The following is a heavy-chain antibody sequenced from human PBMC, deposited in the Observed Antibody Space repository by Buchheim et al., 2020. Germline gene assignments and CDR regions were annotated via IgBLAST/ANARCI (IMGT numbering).Heavy chain of an antibody. CDR3: ARGKLELPYYYYGMDV. CDR1: GFTFSSYW. CDR2: IKQDGSEK. D-gene: IGHD1-7*01. J-gene: IGHJ6*02. V-gene: IGHV3-7*01. Sequence: EVQLVESGGGLVQPGGSLSLSCAASGFTFSSYWMSWVRQAPGKGLEWVANIKQDGSEKYYVDSVTGRFTISRDNAKNSLYLQMNSLRAEDTAVYYSARGKLELPYYYYGMDVWGQGTT.